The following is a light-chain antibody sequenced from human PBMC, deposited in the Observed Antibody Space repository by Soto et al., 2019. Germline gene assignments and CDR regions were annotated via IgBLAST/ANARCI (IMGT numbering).Light chain of an antibody. CDR3: SSYTSSSTLVV. J-gene: IGLJ2*01. V-gene: IGLV2-14*01. CDR2: DVS. CDR1: SGDVGGYNY. Sequence: QSALTQPASVSGSPGQSITISCTGTSGDVGGYNYVSWYQRHPGKAPELMIYDVSNRPSGVSNRFSGSKSGNTASLTISGLQAEDEADYYCSSYTSSSTLVVFGGGTKLTVL.